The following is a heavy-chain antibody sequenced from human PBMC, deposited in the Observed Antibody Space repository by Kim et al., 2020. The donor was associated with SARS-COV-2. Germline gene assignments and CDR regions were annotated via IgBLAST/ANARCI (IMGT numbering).Heavy chain of an antibody. CDR3: ARAYSSGWAYFDY. D-gene: IGHD6-19*01. J-gene: IGHJ4*02. V-gene: IGHV3-21*01. Sequence: SAEAVMGRSTISSDNAKSSLYLQMNSLRAEDTAEYYCARAYSSGWAYFDYWGQGTLVTVSS.